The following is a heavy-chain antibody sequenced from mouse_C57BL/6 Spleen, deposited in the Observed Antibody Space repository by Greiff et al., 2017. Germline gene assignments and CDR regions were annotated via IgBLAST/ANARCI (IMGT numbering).Heavy chain of an antibody. Sequence: VQLQQSGPELVKPGASVKISCKASGYAFSSSWMNWVKQRPGKGLEWIGRIYPGDGDTNYNGKFKGKATLTADQASSTAYMQLSSLTSEDSAVYFCARSIYYGNPGYFDYWGQGTTLTVSS. J-gene: IGHJ2*01. CDR3: ARSIYYGNPGYFDY. D-gene: IGHD2-1*01. V-gene: IGHV1-82*01. CDR1: GYAFSSSW. CDR2: IYPGDGDT.